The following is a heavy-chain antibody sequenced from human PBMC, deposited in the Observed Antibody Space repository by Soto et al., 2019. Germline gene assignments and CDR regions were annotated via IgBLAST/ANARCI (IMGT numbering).Heavy chain of an antibody. CDR1: GCSCTRLP. CDR3: ARGSPGPVDH. J-gene: IGHJ4*02. D-gene: IGHD3-10*01. CDR2: MNPHSCAT. V-gene: IGHV1-8*01. Sequence: ASVKVTCKASGCSCTRLPFNWVRQATGHGLEWIGWMNPHSCATGFARTFWIGVTMTSKTSINTTYLNLSSLRSQDTPIESCARGSPGPVDHWGQGTQVTVSS.